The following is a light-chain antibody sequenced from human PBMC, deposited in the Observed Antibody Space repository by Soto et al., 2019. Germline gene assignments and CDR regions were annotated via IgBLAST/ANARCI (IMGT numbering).Light chain of an antibody. V-gene: IGLV2-14*01. CDR1: SSDIGDYNY. Sequence: QSVLTQPASVSGSPGQSITISCVGTSSDIGDYNYVSWYQQHPGKVPKVIIYDVSNRPSGVSYRFSATKSGNMASLTISGLQAEDEADYYCCSYTRRGTLIFGTGTKVTVL. J-gene: IGLJ1*01. CDR3: CSYTRRGTLI. CDR2: DVS.